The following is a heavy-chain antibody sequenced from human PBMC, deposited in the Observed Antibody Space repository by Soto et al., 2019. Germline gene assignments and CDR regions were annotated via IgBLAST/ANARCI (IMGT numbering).Heavy chain of an antibody. Sequence: SETLSLTCTVSGGSISSSSYYWGWIRQPPGKGLEWIGSIYNSGSTYYNPSLKSRVTISVDSSKYQFSLKLSSVTAADTAVYYCARHTPAISISDHWGQGTLVTVSS. D-gene: IGHD2-15*01. CDR3: ARHTPAISISDH. V-gene: IGHV4-39*01. CDR1: GGSISSSSYY. J-gene: IGHJ4*02. CDR2: IYNSGST.